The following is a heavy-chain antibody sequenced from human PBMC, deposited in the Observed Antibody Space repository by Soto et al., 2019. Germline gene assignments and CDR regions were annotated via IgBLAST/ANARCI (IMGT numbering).Heavy chain of an antibody. J-gene: IGHJ3*02. V-gene: IGHV4-59*01. CDR1: GGSISSYY. CDR2: IYYSGST. Sequence: SETLSLTCPFSGGSISSYYWIWIRQPPGKGLEWIGYIYYSGSTNYNPSLKSRVTISVDTSKNQFSLKLGSVTAADTAVYYCARVYGDYPYLDAFDIWGQGTMVTVSS. CDR3: ARVYGDYPYLDAFDI. D-gene: IGHD4-17*01.